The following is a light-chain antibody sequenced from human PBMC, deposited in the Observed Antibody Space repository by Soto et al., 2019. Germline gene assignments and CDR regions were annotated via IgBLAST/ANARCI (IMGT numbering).Light chain of an antibody. J-gene: IGLJ1*01. CDR1: SSDVGGYNY. CDR2: DVS. V-gene: IGLV2-11*01. Sequence: QSVLTQPRSVSASPGQSVTISCTGTSSDVGGYNYVSWYQQHPGKAPKLMIYDVSKRPSGVPDRFSGSKSGNTASLSISGLQAEDEADYYCCSYAGSHTYVFGTGTKVTVL. CDR3: CSYAGSHTYV.